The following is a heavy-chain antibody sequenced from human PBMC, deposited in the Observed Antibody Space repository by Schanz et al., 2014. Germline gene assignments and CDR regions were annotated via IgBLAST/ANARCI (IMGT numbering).Heavy chain of an antibody. CDR3: ARVYESALSSPRHDAFDV. CDR1: GGTISSYY. CDR2: IYYSGST. J-gene: IGHJ3*01. D-gene: IGHD3-22*01. Sequence: QVQLQESGPGLVKPSETLSLTCTVSGGTISSYYWSWIRQPPGKGLEWIGYIYYSGSTNYKPSLKSGVTISLPPPKTQISRKLSSVPAAAPALYFCARVYESALSSPRHDAFDVWGQGTVVTVSS. V-gene: IGHV4-59*01.